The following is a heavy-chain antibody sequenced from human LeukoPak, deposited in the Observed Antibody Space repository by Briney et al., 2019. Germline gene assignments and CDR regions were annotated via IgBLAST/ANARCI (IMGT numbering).Heavy chain of an antibody. CDR3: TPDSSGPSDY. CDR1: GFTFSNAW. Sequence: GGSLRLSCAASGFTFSNAWMSWVRQAPGKGLEWAGRIKSKTDGGTTDYAAPVKGRFTISRDDSKNTLYLQMNSLKTEDTAVYYSTPDSSGPSDYWGQGTLVTVSS. CDR2: IKSKTDGGTT. J-gene: IGHJ4*02. D-gene: IGHD3-22*01. V-gene: IGHV3-15*01.